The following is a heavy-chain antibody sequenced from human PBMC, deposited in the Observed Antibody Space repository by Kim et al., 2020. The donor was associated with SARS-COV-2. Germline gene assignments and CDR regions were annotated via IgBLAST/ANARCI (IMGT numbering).Heavy chain of an antibody. D-gene: IGHD6-6*01. CDR3: ARTLIEQLGTSFDY. V-gene: IGHV1-69*01. Sequence: AQKFQGRVTITADESTSTAYMELSSLRSEDTAVYYCARTLIEQLGTSFDYWGQGTLVTVSS. J-gene: IGHJ4*02.